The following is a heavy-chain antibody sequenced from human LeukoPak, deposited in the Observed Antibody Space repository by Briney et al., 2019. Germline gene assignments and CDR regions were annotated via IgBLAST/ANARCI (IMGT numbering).Heavy chain of an antibody. V-gene: IGHV5-51*01. CDR2: ISPGDSHT. D-gene: IGHD2-21*02. J-gene: IGHJ5*02. CDR1: GFSFTDYW. CDR3: AKRRRSDLQSANWFDP. Sequence: GESLKISCKGFGFSFTDYWIGWVRQMPGKGLEWVGIISPGDSHTLYDPSFQGLVTISADQSISTLYLQWNSLQASDTALYYCAKRRRSDLQSANWFDPWGQGTLVIVSS.